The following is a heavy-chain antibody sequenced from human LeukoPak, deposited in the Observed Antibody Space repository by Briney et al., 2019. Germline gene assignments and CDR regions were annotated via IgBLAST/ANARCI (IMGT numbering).Heavy chain of an antibody. Sequence: HPGGSLRLSCAASGFTFSSYAMSWVRQAPEKGLEWVSGISGSGGSTYHADSVKGRFTISRDNARNSVYLQMNSLRAEDTAVYFCARSGYSSTWYLQNFELDYWGQGTLVTVSS. V-gene: IGHV3-23*01. J-gene: IGHJ4*02. CDR1: GFTFSSYA. CDR3: ARSGYSSTWYLQNFELDY. CDR2: ISGSGGST. D-gene: IGHD2-2*01.